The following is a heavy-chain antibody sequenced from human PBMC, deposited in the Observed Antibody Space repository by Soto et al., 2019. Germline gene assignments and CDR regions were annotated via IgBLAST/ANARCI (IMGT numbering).Heavy chain of an antibody. CDR1: GGTFSSYS. Sequence: SVKVSCKASGGTFSSYSMSWVRQAPGQGLECMGWIIPIFGTTNDAQKFQGRVTITADESTSTAYMELSSLRSEDTAVYYCARDSSGSYSKYYYYIGMDVWGQGTTVTVSS. V-gene: IGHV1-69*13. CDR2: IIPIFGTT. D-gene: IGHD1-26*01. J-gene: IGHJ6*02. CDR3: ARDSSGSYSKYYYYIGMDV.